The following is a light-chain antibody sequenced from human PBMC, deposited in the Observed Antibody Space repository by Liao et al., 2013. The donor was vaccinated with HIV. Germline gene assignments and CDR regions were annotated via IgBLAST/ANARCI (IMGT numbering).Light chain of an antibody. CDR1: TLGDKY. J-gene: IGLJ2*01. CDR3: QAWDSSTGV. V-gene: IGLV3-1*01. CDR2: QNT. Sequence: SYELTQPPSVSVSPGQTASITCSGRTLGDKYVCWYQQRPGQSPVLVMYQNTKRPSGIPERFSGSNSGNTATLTIGGTQAMDEADYYCQAWDSSTGVFGGGTKLTVL.